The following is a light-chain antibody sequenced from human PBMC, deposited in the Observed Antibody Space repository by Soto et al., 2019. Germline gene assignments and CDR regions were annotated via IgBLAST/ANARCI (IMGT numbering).Light chain of an antibody. CDR1: SSDVGGYNY. Sequence: QPVVTQPASVSGSPGQSITISCTGTSSDVGGYNYVSWYQQHPGKAPKFMIYDVSNRPSGVSNRFSGSKSGNTASLTISGLQAEDEADYYCTSYTTSNTRQIVFGTGTKLTVL. J-gene: IGLJ1*01. CDR3: TSYTTSNTRQIV. CDR2: DVS. V-gene: IGLV2-14*01.